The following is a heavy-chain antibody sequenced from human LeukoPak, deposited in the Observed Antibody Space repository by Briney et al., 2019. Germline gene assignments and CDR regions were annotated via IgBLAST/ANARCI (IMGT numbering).Heavy chain of an antibody. Sequence: SETLSLTCTVSGGSIRSSYYYWGWIRQPPGKGLEWIGEIYHSGSTNYNPSLKSRVTISVDKSKNQFSLKLSSVTAADTAVYYCARIVGTIFGVEGGNNWFDPWGQGTLVTVSS. V-gene: IGHV4-39*07. CDR1: GGSIRSSYYY. CDR2: IYHSGST. CDR3: ARIVGTIFGVEGGNNWFDP. J-gene: IGHJ5*02. D-gene: IGHD3-3*01.